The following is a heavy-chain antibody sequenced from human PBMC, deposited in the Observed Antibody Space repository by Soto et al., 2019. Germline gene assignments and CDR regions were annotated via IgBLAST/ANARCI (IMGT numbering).Heavy chain of an antibody. J-gene: IGHJ6*02. CDR2: ISDSSDST. V-gene: IGHV3-23*01. Sequence: PGGSLRLSCAGSGFTFKNHAMNWVRQAPGKGLEWVSAISDSSDSTYYTDSVRGRFTISRDNSKNTLFLQTNSLRAEDTAVYYCSRKSSTGWYAFYGMDVWGQGASVPVPS. CDR3: SRKSSTGWYAFYGMDV. D-gene: IGHD6-19*01. CDR1: GFTFKNHA.